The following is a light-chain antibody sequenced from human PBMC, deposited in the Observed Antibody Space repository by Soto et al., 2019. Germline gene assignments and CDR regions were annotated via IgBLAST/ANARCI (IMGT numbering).Light chain of an antibody. J-gene: IGKJ5*01. CDR1: QSISSY. Sequence: DIQMTQSPSSLSASVGDRVTITCRASQSISSYINWYQQKPGKAPNLLIYTASSLESGVPSRFSGSGSGTDFTLTVNSLQAEDFATYYCQQSYTSPTTFGQGTRLEI. V-gene: IGKV1-39*01. CDR2: TAS. CDR3: QQSYTSPTT.